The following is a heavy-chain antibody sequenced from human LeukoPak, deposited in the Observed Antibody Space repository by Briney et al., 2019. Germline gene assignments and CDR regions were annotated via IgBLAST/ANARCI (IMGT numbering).Heavy chain of an antibody. V-gene: IGHV3-30*02. CDR1: GFTFSSYG. D-gene: IGHD6-13*01. J-gene: IGHJ4*02. CDR3: TTGGSSSWYDPDY. Sequence: PGGSLRLSCVASGFTFSSYGMHWVRQAPGKGLEWVAFLRHDGFNKYYADSVRGRFTISRDNSKNTLYLQMNSQRPEDTAVYYCTTGGSSSWYDPDYWGQGTLVTVSS. CDR2: LRHDGFNK.